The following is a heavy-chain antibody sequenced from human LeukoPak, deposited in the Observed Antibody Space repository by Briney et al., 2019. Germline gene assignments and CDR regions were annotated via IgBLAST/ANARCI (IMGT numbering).Heavy chain of an antibody. CDR3: ARGPSRKVAATSWFDP. CDR1: GGSFSGYY. Sequence: SETLSLTCAVYGGSFSGYYWSWIRQPPGKGLEWIGEINHSGSTNYNPSLKSRVTISVDTSKNQSSLKLSSVTAADTAVYYCARGPSRKVAATSWFDPWGQGTLVTVSS. CDR2: INHSGST. V-gene: IGHV4-34*01. D-gene: IGHD2-15*01. J-gene: IGHJ5*02.